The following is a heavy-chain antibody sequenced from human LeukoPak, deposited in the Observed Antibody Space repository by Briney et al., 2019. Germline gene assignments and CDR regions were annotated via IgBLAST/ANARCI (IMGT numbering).Heavy chain of an antibody. CDR2: INPNSGGT. J-gene: IGHJ5*02. CDR1: GSTFTPSY. V-gene: IGHV1-2*02. Sequence: ASVKLSCKASGSTFTPSYMTRVPQAPGQGLEWMGLINPNSGGTNYAQKFQGRVTMTRDMSISTAYMELSKLTSDDTAVYYCARDKGTLGGDPWGPGTLVTVSS. D-gene: IGHD3-16*01. CDR3: ARDKGTLGGDP.